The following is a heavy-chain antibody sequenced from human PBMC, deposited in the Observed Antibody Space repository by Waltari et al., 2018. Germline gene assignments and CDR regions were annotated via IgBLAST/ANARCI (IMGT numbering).Heavy chain of an antibody. J-gene: IGHJ4*02. CDR2: IYYSGST. CDR3: ARGRKVQGVRYPYYFDY. V-gene: IGHV4-39*07. CDR1: GGSISSSSYY. Sequence: QLQLQESGPGLVKPSETLSLTCTVSGGSISSSSYYWGWIRQPPGKGLEWIGSIYYSGSTYYNPSLKSRVTISLDTSKNQFSLKLSSVTAADTAVYYCARGRKVQGVRYPYYFDYWGQGTLVTVSS. D-gene: IGHD3-10*01.